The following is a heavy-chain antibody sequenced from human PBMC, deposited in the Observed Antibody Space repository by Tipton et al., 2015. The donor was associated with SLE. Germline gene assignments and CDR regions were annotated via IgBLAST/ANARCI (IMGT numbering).Heavy chain of an antibody. J-gene: IGHJ3*02. CDR1: GYTFTSFD. Sequence: QLVQSGAEVKKPGASVKVSCKTSGYTFTSFDINWVRQATGQGLEWMGWMNPNSGDTGYAQKFQGRVTMTRNTSISTAYMELSSLRSEDTAVYYCARAATFTYYDFWSGYHDAFDIWGQGTMVTVSS. CDR3: ARAATFTYYDFWSGYHDAFDI. V-gene: IGHV1-8*01. D-gene: IGHD3-3*01. CDR2: MNPNSGDT.